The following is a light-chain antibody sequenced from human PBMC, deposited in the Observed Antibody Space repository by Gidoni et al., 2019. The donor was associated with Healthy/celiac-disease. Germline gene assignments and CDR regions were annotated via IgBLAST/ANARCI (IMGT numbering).Light chain of an antibody. CDR3: QVWDTSSDHLYV. CDR2: DDS. Sequence: SYVLTPPPSVSVAPGKTARITCGGNNIGSKSVNWYQQKPGQAPVLVIYDDSDRPSGIPERFSGSNSANTATLTISRVEAGDEADYYCQVWDTSSDHLYVFGTGTKVTVL. J-gene: IGLJ1*01. V-gene: IGLV3-21*04. CDR1: NIGSKS.